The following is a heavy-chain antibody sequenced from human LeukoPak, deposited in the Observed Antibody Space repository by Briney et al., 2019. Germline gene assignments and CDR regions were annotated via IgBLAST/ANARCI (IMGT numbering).Heavy chain of an antibody. V-gene: IGHV4-34*01. CDR2: INHSGST. CDR1: GGSFSGYY. CDR3: ARAYGSGSYHSNWFES. J-gene: IGHJ5*01. Sequence: PSETLSLTCAVYGGSFSGYYRTWIRQPPGKGLEWIGEINHSGSTNYNPSLKSRVTMSVDTSMNQFSLRLNSVTAADTAVYYCARAYGSGSYHSNWFESWGQGTLVIVSS. D-gene: IGHD3-10*01.